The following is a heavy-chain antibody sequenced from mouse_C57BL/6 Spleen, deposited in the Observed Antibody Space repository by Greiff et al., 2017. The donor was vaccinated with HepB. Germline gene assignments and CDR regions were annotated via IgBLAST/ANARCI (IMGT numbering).Heavy chain of an antibody. CDR3: ARGDGYYSYAMDY. J-gene: IGHJ4*01. D-gene: IGHD2-3*01. Sequence: VQLQQPGAELVKPGASVKLSCKASGYTFTSYWMHWVKQRPGQGLEWIGMIHPNSGSTNYNEKFKSKATLTVDKSSSTAYMQLSSLTSEDSAVYYCARGDGYYSYAMDYWGQGTSVTVSS. CDR2: IHPNSGST. CDR1: GYTFTSYW. V-gene: IGHV1-64*01.